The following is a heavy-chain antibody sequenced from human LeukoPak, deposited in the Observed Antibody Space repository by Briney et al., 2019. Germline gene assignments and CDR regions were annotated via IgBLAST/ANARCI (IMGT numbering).Heavy chain of an antibody. CDR2: IIHSVNT. J-gene: IGHJ4*02. D-gene: IGHD3-10*01. CDR3: ARVYGTFDY. V-gene: IGHV4-34*12. Sequence: SETLSLTCAVYGGSFSGYYWSWIRQPPGKGLEWIGEIIHSVNTNYNPSLKSRVTISVDTSKKQFSLKLSSVTAADTAVYYCARVYGTFDYWGQGTLVTVSS. CDR1: GGSFSGYY.